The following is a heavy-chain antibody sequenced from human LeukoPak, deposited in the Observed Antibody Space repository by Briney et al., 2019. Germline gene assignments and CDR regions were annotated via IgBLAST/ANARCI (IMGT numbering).Heavy chain of an antibody. J-gene: IGHJ4*02. Sequence: GGSLRLSCAASGFTFSSYSMNWVRQAPGKGLEWVSSISSSSSYIYYADSVKGRFTISRDNAKNSLYLQMNSLRAEDTAVYYCARDFSPVESSYYFDYWGQGTLVTVSS. CDR1: GFTFSSYS. V-gene: IGHV3-21*01. CDR3: ARDFSPVESSYYFDY. D-gene: IGHD1-1*01. CDR2: ISSSSSYI.